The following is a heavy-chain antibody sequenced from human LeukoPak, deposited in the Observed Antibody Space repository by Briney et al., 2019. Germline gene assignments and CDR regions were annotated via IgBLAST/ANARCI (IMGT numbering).Heavy chain of an antibody. V-gene: IGHV1-18*01. CDR1: GYTFTSYG. J-gene: IGHJ4*02. D-gene: IGHD2-2*01. Sequence: GASVKVSCTASGYTFTSYGISWVRQAPGQGLEWMGWISAYNGNTNYAQKLQGRVTMTTDTSTSTAYMERRSLRSDDTAVYYCARGKCSSTSCYGSLFDYWGQGTLVTVSS. CDR3: ARGKCSSTSCYGSLFDY. CDR2: ISAYNGNT.